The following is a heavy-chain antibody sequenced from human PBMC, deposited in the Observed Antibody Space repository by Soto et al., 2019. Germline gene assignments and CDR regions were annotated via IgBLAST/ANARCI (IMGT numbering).Heavy chain of an antibody. CDR3: ASCLLVSYVLESESD. V-gene: IGHV1-18*01. CDR1: GYTFTSYG. Sequence: QVQLVQSGAEVKKPGASVKVSCKASGYTFTSYGISWVRQAPGQGLEWMGWISAYNGNTNYAQKLQGRVTMTTDTPMRTTYMELRSLRSDDTAEYYSASCLLVSYVLESESDWGQGTLVTVSS. J-gene: IGHJ4*02. CDR2: ISAYNGNT. D-gene: IGHD3-10*02.